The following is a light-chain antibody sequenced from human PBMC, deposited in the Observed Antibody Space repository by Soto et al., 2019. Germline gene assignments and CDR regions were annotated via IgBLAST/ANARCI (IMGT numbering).Light chain of an antibody. CDR3: CSYAGSSSSI. CDR1: SSDAGTYNL. V-gene: IGLV2-23*02. CDR2: EVT. Sequence: QSVLTQPASVSGSPGQSITISCSGTSSDAGTYNLVSWYQQYPGKAHRLMIYEVTKRPSGVSNRFSGSKSGNTASLTISGLQPEDEADYYCCSYAGSSSSIFGTGTKVTVL. J-gene: IGLJ1*01.